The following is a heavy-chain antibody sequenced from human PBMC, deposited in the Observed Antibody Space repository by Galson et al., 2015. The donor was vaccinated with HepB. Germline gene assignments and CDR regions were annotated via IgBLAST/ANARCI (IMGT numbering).Heavy chain of an antibody. J-gene: IGHJ6*02. CDR1: GFTFSSYW. CDR3: ARRISLVRGIITKPDYYYGMDV. CDR2: VNQDGGSK. D-gene: IGHD3-10*01. Sequence: SLRLSCAASGFTFSSYWMNWVRQAPGKGLEWVAHVNQDGGSKYYVDSVKGRFTISRDNAKDSVYLQLASLRAEDTAVYYCARRISLVRGIITKPDYYYGMDVWGQGTTVTVAS. V-gene: IGHV3-7*03.